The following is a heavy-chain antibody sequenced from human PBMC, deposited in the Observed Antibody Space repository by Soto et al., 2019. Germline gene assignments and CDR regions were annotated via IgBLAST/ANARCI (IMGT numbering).Heavy chain of an antibody. J-gene: IGHJ4*02. D-gene: IGHD3-22*01. CDR1: GYSFISYW. CDR3: ARLDTSGYYLDH. Sequence: RGESLKISCNASGYSFISYWSAWVRQMPGKGLEWMGITYPGDPETRYSPSFQGQVTISADKSISTAYLQWSSLKASDTAIYYCARLDTSGYYLDHWGQGTLVTVSS. V-gene: IGHV5-51*01. CDR2: TYPGDPET.